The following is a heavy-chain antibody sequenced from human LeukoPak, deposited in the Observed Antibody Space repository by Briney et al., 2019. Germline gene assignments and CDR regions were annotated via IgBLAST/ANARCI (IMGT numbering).Heavy chain of an antibody. V-gene: IGHV1-69*06. J-gene: IGHJ6*03. D-gene: IGHD6-13*01. CDR3: ARVVGLTGYSSSWYSGYYYMDV. Sequence: SVKVSCKASGGTFSSYAISWVRQAPGQGLEWMGGIIPIFGTANYAQKFQDRVTITADKSTSTAYMELSSLRSEDTAVYYCARVVGLTGYSSSWYSGYYYMDVWGKGTTVTVSS. CDR1: GGTFSSYA. CDR2: IIPIFGTA.